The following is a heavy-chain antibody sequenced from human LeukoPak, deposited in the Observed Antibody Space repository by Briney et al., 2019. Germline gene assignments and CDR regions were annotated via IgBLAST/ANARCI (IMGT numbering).Heavy chain of an antibody. CDR1: TGSISSSSYY. Sequence: PSETLSLTCTVSTGSISSSSYYWGWIRQPPGEGLEWIGNIYYSGTTYYNPSLKSRVTISVDTSNNQFSLKLSSVTAADTAVYYCMCTGSSGYYLYSWGQGTLVTVSS. J-gene: IGHJ4*02. CDR3: MCTGSSGYYLYS. V-gene: IGHV4-39*01. D-gene: IGHD3-22*01. CDR2: IYYSGTT.